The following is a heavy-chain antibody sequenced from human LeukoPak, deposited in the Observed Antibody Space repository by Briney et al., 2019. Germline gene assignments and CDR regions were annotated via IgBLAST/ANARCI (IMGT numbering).Heavy chain of an antibody. Sequence: SVKVSCKASRFTFHTSAMQWVRQARGQRLEWIGWIVLGSGNTVYSHKFHDRVIITRDMSTSTVYMELDSLGSEDTAVYYCAAQRGASLHDFWSTRLFDPWGQGTLVTVSS. D-gene: IGHD3-3*01. CDR3: AAQRGASLHDFWSTRLFDP. V-gene: IGHV1-58*02. CDR1: RFTFHTSA. CDR2: IVLGSGNT. J-gene: IGHJ5*02.